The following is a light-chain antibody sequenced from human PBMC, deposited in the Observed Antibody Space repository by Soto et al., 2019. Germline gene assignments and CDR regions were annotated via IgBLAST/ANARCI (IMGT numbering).Light chain of an antibody. CDR3: QQFGSSPRYT. J-gene: IGKJ2*01. Sequence: EIVLTQSPGTLSLSPGERATLSCRASQSVSSTYLAWYQQKPGQAPRLLIYGASSRATGIPDRFSGSGSGKDFTLTISRLEPEDLDVYYWQQFGSSPRYTFGQGNKVELK. CDR1: QSVSSTY. V-gene: IGKV3-20*01. CDR2: GAS.